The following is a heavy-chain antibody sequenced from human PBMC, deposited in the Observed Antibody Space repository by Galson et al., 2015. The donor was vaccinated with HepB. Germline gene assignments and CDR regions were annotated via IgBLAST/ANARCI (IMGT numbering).Heavy chain of an antibody. CDR2: ITSSGGSR. CDR1: GISFSNYA. J-gene: IGHJ3*02. Sequence: SLRLSCAASGISFSNYAMNWVRQTPGKGLEWVSGITSSGGSRFYADSGRGRFTVARDNSRSTLSLHMNTLRAEDPAVYYCAKKFGDAFDIWGQGTMVTVSS. CDR3: AKKFGDAFDI. D-gene: IGHD3-10*01. V-gene: IGHV3-23*01.